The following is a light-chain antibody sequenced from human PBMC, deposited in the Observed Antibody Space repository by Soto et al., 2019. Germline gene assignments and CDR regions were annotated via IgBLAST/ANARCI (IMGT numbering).Light chain of an antibody. Sequence: EIVLTQSPGTLSLSPGEIATLSCRASQSVSNSYLAWYQQKPGQAPRLLIYGASSRATGIPDRFSGSGSGTDFTLTISRLEPEDFAVYYCQQYGSSFTFGPGTKVDIK. CDR1: QSVSNSY. CDR2: GAS. CDR3: QQYGSSFT. J-gene: IGKJ3*01. V-gene: IGKV3-20*01.